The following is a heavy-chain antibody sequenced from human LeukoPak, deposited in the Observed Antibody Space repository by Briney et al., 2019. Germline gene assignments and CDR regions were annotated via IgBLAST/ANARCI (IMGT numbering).Heavy chain of an antibody. CDR3: ARVPPDGYIYYFDY. D-gene: IGHD5-24*01. CDR1: GGTFSSFA. J-gene: IGHJ4*02. CDR2: IIPIFGTA. Sequence: SVKVSCKASGGTFSSFAISWVRQAPGQGLEWMGGIIPIFGTANYAQKFQGRVTITTDESTSTAYMELSSLRSEDTAVYYCARVPPDGYIYYFDYWGQGTLGTVSS. V-gene: IGHV1-69*05.